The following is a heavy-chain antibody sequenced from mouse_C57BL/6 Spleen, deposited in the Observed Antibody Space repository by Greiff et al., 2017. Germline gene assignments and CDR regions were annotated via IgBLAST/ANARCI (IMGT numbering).Heavy chain of an antibody. CDR3: ARGGLGGTGIWAY. CDR1: GYTFTDYE. Sequence: QVQLQQSGAELVRPGASVTLSCKASGYTFTDYEMHWVKQTPVHGLEWIGAIDPETGGTAYNQKFKGKAILTADKSSSTAYMELRSLTSEDSAVYFCARGGLGGTGIWAYWGQGTLVTVSA. D-gene: IGHD3-1*01. CDR2: IDPETGGT. J-gene: IGHJ3*01. V-gene: IGHV1-15*01.